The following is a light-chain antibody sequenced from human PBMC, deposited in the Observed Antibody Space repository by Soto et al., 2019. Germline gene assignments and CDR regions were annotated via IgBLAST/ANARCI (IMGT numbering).Light chain of an antibody. CDR1: SSDVGGYNY. CDR2: EVS. CDR3: SSYAGSNILHVV. J-gene: IGLJ2*01. Sequence: QSVLTQPPSASGSPGQSVTFSCTGTSSDVGGYNYVSWYQQHPGKAPKLMIYEVSKRPSGVPDRFSGSKSGNTASLTVSGLQAEDEADYYCSSYAGSNILHVVFGGGTKLTVL. V-gene: IGLV2-8*01.